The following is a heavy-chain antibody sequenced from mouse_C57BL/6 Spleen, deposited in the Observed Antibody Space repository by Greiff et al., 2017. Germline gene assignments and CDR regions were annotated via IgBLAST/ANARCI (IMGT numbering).Heavy chain of an antibody. CDR2: IDPEDGET. Sequence: EVMLVESGAELVKPGASVKLSCTASGFNIKDYYMHWVKQRTEQGLEWIGRIDPEDGETKYAPKFQGKATITADTSSNSAYLQLSSLTSEDTAVYYCAPTAQVPFDYWGQGTTLTVSS. CDR3: APTAQVPFDY. D-gene: IGHD3-2*02. CDR1: GFNIKDYY. J-gene: IGHJ2*01. V-gene: IGHV14-2*01.